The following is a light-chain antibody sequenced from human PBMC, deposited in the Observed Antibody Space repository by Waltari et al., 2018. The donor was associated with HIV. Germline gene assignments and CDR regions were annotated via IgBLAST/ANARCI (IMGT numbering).Light chain of an antibody. CDR1: HGVSSS. CDR3: QQYYNWPPWT. Sequence: DIVMTQSPAPPSVSPGARATLSCRASHGVSSSLAWYQQRPGQAPRLLIYGASTRAAGIPARFSGSGSGTEFTLTISSLQSEDFALYYCQQYYNWPPWTFGQGTKVEIK. V-gene: IGKV3-15*01. J-gene: IGKJ1*01. CDR2: GAS.